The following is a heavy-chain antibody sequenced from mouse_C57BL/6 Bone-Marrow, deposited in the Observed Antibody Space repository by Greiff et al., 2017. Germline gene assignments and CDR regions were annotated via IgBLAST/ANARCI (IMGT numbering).Heavy chain of an antibody. J-gene: IGHJ2*01. CDR2: IHPYSGST. CDR1: GYTFTSYW. CDR3: ARNRLGGY. V-gene: IGHV1-64*01. Sequence: QVQLQQPGAELVKPGASVKLSCKASGYTFTSYWMHWVKQRPGQGLEWIGMIHPYSGSTNYNDKFKSKATLTVDKASNTPYMQLSRLPSDDSAVYYCARNRLGGYWGQGTTLTVSS. D-gene: IGHD2-14*01.